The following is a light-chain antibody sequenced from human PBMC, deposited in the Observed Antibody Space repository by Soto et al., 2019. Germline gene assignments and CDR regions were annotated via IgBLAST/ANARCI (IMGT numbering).Light chain of an antibody. CDR2: GNT. CDR1: SSSIGAGYD. CDR3: QSYDSSLIAYV. Sequence: QSVLTQPPSVSGAPGQRGTISCTGSSSSIGAGYDVHWYQQLPGRAPKLLVYGNTNRPSGVPDRFSVSKSGTSASLAITGLQAEDEADYYCQSYDSSLIAYVFGSGTKLTVL. J-gene: IGLJ1*01. V-gene: IGLV1-40*01.